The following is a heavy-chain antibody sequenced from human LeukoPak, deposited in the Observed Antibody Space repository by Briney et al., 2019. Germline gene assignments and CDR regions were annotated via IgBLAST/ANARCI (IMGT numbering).Heavy chain of an antibody. D-gene: IGHD2-2*01. J-gene: IGHJ4*02. V-gene: IGHV3-23*01. CDR1: GFTFSSYA. CDR3: AKDGAGSQSYCSSTSCYVDY. Sequence: GGSLRLSCAASGFTFSSYAMSWVRQAPGKGLEWVAAISGSGGSTYYADSVKGRFTISRDNSKNTLYLQMNSLRAEDTAVYYCAKDGAGSQSYCSSTSCYVDYWGQGTLVTVSS. CDR2: ISGSGGST.